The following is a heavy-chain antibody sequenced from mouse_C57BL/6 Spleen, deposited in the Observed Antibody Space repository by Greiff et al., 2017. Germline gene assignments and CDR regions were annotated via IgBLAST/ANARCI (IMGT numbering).Heavy chain of an antibody. J-gene: IGHJ4*01. CDR2: IYPGSGNT. CDR1: GYTFTDYY. Sequence: VQLQQSGAELVRPGASVKLSCKASGYTFTDYYINWVKQRPGQGLEWIARIYPGSGNTSYNEKFKGKATLTAEKSSSTAYMQLSSLTSEDSAVYLCARRESIYYGNYGAMDYWGQGTSVTVSS. D-gene: IGHD2-1*01. CDR3: ARRESIYYGNYGAMDY. V-gene: IGHV1-76*01.